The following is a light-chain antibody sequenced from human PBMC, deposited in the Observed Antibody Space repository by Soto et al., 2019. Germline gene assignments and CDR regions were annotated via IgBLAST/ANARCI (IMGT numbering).Light chain of an antibody. V-gene: IGLV2-14*01. J-gene: IGLJ1*01. Sequence: SAPAQPAPLSWAPGQSITLSPPRTSSDVGGYNYVSWYQQHPGKAPKLMIYDVSNRPSGVSNRFSGSKSGNTASLTISGLQAEDEADYYCSSYTSSSTPLNVFGTGTKVTVL. CDR1: SSDVGGYNY. CDR3: SSYTSSSTPLNV. CDR2: DVS.